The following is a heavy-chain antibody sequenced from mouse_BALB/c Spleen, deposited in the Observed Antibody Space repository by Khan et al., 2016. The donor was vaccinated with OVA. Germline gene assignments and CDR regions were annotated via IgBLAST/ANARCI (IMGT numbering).Heavy chain of an antibody. J-gene: IGHJ2*01. CDR2: IYRGDGRS. V-gene: IGHV1S81*02. CDR3: TRNAYFGNYFDY. Sequence: VQLQQPGAELVKPGASVKLSCKTSGYTFTNYWVHWVKQRPGQGLEWIGEIYRGDGRSTNNENFKNTATLTVDISSTTAYIKLRRLTSEDSAVYYCTRNAYFGNYFDYWGQGSTLTVAS. D-gene: IGHD2-10*01. CDR1: GYTFTNYW.